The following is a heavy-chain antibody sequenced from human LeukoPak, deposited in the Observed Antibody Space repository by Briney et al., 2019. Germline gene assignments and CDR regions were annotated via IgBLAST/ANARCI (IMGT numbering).Heavy chain of an antibody. CDR2: TDYSGSS. CDR3: ARLIVVVNAYTDY. Sequence: SETLSLTCTVSGVSIRGISSDCYYWGCMREPPGKGLEWIGSTDYSGSSYYNLSLNGRATISVDRSKNQLSLNLSSVTAADTADYYCARLIVVVNAYTDYWGQGILDTVSS. V-gene: IGHV4-39*01. J-gene: IGHJ4*02. CDR1: GVSIRGISSDCYY. D-gene: IGHD2-21*01.